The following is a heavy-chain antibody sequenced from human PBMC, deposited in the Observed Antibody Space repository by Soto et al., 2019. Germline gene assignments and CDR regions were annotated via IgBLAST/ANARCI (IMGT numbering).Heavy chain of an antibody. CDR2: ISSNGVGT. Sequence: EVQLVESGGGLAQPGGSLRLSCAASGFTLSGYAMDWVRQAPGKGLEYVSGISSNGVGTYSANSVQGRFTISRDNSKNTVFLQMGRLRPEDMGVYYCARRGCPDFFYMGVLGKGTTVTVSS. D-gene: IGHD3-22*01. CDR3: ARRGCPDFFYMGV. V-gene: IGHV3-64*01. CDR1: GFTLSGYA. J-gene: IGHJ6*03.